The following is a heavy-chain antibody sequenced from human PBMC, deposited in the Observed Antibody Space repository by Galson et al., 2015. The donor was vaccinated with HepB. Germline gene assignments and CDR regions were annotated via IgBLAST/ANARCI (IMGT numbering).Heavy chain of an antibody. CDR1: GYTFTGYY. D-gene: IGHD3-3*01. CDR2: INPNSGGT. CDR3: ARSLRSAGY. J-gene: IGHJ4*02. Sequence: SVKVSCKASGYTFTGYYIHWVRQAPGQGLEWMGWINPNSGGTRYAQKFQGRVTMTRDTSISTAYMELSGLRSDDAAVYYCARSLRSAGYWGQGTLVTVSS. V-gene: IGHV1-2*02.